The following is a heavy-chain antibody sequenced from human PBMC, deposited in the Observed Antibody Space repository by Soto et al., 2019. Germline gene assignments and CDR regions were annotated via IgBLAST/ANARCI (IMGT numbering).Heavy chain of an antibody. V-gene: IGHV1-69*13. D-gene: IGHD3-10*01. J-gene: IGHJ6*02. CDR1: GGTFSSYA. Sequence: SVKVSCKASGGTFSSYAISWVRQAPGQGLEWMGGIIPIFGTANYAQKFQGRVTITADESTSTAYMELRSLRSDDTAVYYCARVGDSVITMVRGVIRGYYYGMDVWGQGTTVTVSS. CDR2: IIPIFGTA. CDR3: ARVGDSVITMVRGVIRGYYYGMDV.